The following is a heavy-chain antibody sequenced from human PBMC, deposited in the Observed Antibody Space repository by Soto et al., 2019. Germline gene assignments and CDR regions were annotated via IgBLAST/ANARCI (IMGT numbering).Heavy chain of an antibody. CDR1: GGSISSYY. J-gene: IGHJ5*02. V-gene: IGHV4-59*08. D-gene: IGHD3-10*01. CDR2: IYYSGST. CDR3: AAEAMVRGVIIGFDP. Sequence: SETLSLTCTVSGGSISSYYWSWIRQPPGKGLEWIGYIYYSGSTNYNPSLKSRVTISVDTSKNQFSLKLSSVTAADTAVYYCAAEAMVRGVIIGFDPWGQGTLVTVSS.